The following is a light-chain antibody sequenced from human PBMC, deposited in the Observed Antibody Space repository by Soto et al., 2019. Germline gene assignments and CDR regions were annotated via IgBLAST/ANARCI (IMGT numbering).Light chain of an antibody. J-gene: IGLJ1*01. CDR2: EVS. CDR3: SSYAGSNNLV. V-gene: IGLV2-8*01. Sequence: QSALTQPPSASGSPGQSVTISCTGTSSDVGGYNYVSWYQQHPGKAPKLMIYEVSKRPSGVPDRFSGSKSGNTASLTVSWLQSEDEADYYCSSYAGSNNLVFGTGTKVTVL. CDR1: SSDVGGYNY.